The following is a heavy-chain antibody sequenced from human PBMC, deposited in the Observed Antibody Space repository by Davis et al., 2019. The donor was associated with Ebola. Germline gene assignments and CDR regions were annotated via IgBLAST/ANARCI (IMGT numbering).Heavy chain of an antibody. CDR2: IYPGDSDT. J-gene: IGHJ4*02. V-gene: IGHV5-51*01. CDR1: GYSFTSYW. CDR3: ARLQWQPQGAFDY. Sequence: PGGSLRLSCKGSGYSFTSYWIGWVRQMPGKGLEWMGIIYPGDSDTRYSPSFQGQVTISADKSISTAYLQWSSLKASDTAMYYCARLQWQPQGAFDYWGQGTLVTVSS. D-gene: IGHD6-19*01.